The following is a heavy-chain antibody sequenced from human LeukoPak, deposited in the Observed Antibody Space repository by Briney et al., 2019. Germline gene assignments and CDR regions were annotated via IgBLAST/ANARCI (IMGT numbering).Heavy chain of an antibody. Sequence: PSQTLSLTCAVSGGSISSGGYSWSWIRQPPGKGLEWIGYIYHSGTTYYNPSLKSRVTISVDGSKNQFSLILNSVTAADTAVYYCARRMPTISANWFDPWGQGTLVTVSS. D-gene: IGHD5-24*01. CDR2: IYHSGTT. J-gene: IGHJ5*02. CDR3: ARRMPTISANWFDP. CDR1: GGSISSGGYS. V-gene: IGHV4-30-2*01.